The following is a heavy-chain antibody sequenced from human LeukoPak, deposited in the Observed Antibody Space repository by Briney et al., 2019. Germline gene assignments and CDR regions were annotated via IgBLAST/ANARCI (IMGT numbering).Heavy chain of an antibody. V-gene: IGHV3-72*01. CDR2: IRNKVNSYTT. Sequence: GGSLRLSCAASGFTFSDYYMDWVRQAPGKGLEWISRIRNKVNSYTTEYAASVKGRFTISGDDSKNSLYLQMSSLKTEDTAVYYCARASGSYGGFDYWGQGTLATVSS. D-gene: IGHD1-26*01. J-gene: IGHJ4*02. CDR3: ARASGSYGGFDY. CDR1: GFTFSDYY.